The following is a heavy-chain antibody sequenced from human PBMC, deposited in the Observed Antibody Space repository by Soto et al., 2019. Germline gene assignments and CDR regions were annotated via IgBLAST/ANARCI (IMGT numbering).Heavy chain of an antibody. J-gene: IGHJ4*02. CDR2: IYYSGST. D-gene: IGHD6-13*01. CDR1: GGSFSSSSYY. V-gene: IGHV4-39*01. Sequence: SETLSLTCTVSGGSFSSSSYYWGWIRQPPGKGLEWIGSIYYSGSTYYNLSLKSRVTISVDTSKNQFSLKLSSVTAADTAMYYCARGPGAAAGLYYFDYWGQGTLVTVSS. CDR3: ARGPGAAAGLYYFDY.